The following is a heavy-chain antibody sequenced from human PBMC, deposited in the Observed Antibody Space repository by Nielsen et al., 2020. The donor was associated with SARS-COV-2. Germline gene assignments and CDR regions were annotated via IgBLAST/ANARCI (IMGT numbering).Heavy chain of an antibody. CDR3: ARVGTIWQWLVRTYYFDY. Sequence: ASVKVSCKASGYTFTSYGISWARQAPGQGLEWMGWISAYNGNTNYAQKLQGRVTMTTDTSTSTAYMELRSLRSDDTAVYYCARVGTIWQWLVRTYYFDYWGQGTLVTVSS. CDR1: GYTFTSYG. D-gene: IGHD6-19*01. CDR2: ISAYNGNT. J-gene: IGHJ4*02. V-gene: IGHV1-18*01.